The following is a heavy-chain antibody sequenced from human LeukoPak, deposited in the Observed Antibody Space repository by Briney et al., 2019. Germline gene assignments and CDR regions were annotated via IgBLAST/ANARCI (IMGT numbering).Heavy chain of an antibody. V-gene: IGHV4-59*01. CDR2: IYYSGST. D-gene: IGHD2-21*02. J-gene: IGHJ4*02. CDR1: GGSISSYY. CDR3: ARTWCGGDCYHDY. Sequence: PSETLSLTCTVSGGSISSYYWSWIRQPPGKGLEWIGYIYYSGSTNYNPSLKSRVTISVDTSKNQFSLKLSSVTAADAAVYYCARTWCGGDCYHDYWGQGTLVIVSS.